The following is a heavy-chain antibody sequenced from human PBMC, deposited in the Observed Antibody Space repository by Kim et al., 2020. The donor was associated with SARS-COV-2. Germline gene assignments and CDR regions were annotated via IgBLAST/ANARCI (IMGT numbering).Heavy chain of an antibody. V-gene: IGHV4-39*01. J-gene: IGHJ3*02. CDR3: ARFEFGTTNAFDI. D-gene: IGHD1-7*01. Sequence: YNPALKSRVTISVDTSKNQFSLKLSSVTAADTAVYYCARFEFGTTNAFDIWGQGTMVTVSS.